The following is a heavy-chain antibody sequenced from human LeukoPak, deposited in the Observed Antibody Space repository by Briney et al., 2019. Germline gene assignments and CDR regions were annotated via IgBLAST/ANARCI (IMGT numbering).Heavy chain of an antibody. CDR1: GYTFSNYN. J-gene: IGHJ4*02. V-gene: IGHV1-46*01. CDR3: AAFVAVAGKEVDF. D-gene: IGHD6-13*01. CDR2: INPSAIST. Sequence: ASVKVSCKSSGYTFSNYNMNWVRQAPGQGLEWMGLINPSAISTDYAQKFQGRVTMTRDPYTTTVYMELSSLRSEDTAVYYCAAFVAVAGKEVDFWGQGTLVTVSS.